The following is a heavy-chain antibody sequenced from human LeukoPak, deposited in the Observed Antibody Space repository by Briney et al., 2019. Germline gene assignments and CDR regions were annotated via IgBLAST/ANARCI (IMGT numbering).Heavy chain of an antibody. D-gene: IGHD3-22*01. CDR1: GFTFSSYS. J-gene: IGHJ3*01. V-gene: IGHV3-21*01. CDR2: ISSSSSYI. Sequence: GGSLRLSCAASGFTFSSYSMNWVRQAPGKWLEWVSSISSSSSYIYYADSVKGRFTISRDNAKNSLYLQMNSLRAEDTAVYYCARLGPLGDYYDSSGYYYPAAFDVWGQGTMVTVSS. CDR3: ARLGPLGDYYDSSGYYYPAAFDV.